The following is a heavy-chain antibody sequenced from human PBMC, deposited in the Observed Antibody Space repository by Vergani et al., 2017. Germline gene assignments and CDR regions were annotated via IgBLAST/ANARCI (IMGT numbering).Heavy chain of an antibody. CDR1: GGSISSGSYY. D-gene: IGHD3-10*01. J-gene: IGHJ4*02. Sequence: QVQLQESGPGLMKPSQTLSLTCTVSGGSISSGSYYWSWIRRPAGKGLEGIGRIYTSGSTNDNPSLKSRVTMSVDTSKNQFSLKLSSVTAADTAVYYCAGGGAMSYYYACWGQRTLVVVSA. CDR2: IYTSGST. V-gene: IGHV4-61*02. CDR3: AGGGAMSYYYAC.